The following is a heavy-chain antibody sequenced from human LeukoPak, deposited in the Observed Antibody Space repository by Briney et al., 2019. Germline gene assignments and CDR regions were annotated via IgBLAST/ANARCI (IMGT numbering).Heavy chain of an antibody. Sequence: SQTLSLTCTVSGGSISSYYWSWIRQPPGQGLEGIRYIYYSGSTNYNPSLKSRVTISVDTSKNQFTLKLSSVTAADPAVYYCARGRSSGFAYWGQGTLVNVFS. CDR3: ARGRSSGFAY. D-gene: IGHD6-19*01. CDR2: IYYSGST. J-gene: IGHJ4*02. V-gene: IGHV4-59*01. CDR1: GGSISSYY.